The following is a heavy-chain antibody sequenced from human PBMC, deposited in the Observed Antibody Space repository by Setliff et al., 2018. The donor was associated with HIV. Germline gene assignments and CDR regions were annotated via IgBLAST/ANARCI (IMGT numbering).Heavy chain of an antibody. V-gene: IGHV4-39*07. J-gene: IGHJ6*02. D-gene: IGHD6-13*01. Sequence: SETLSLTCTVSGGSISSSSYYWGWIRQPPGKGLEWIGSIYYGGSTFYNPSLKSRVSISLDMSKNLFSLNLTSVTAADTAVYYCARDLKQLAPYYYYYYGMDVWGQGTTVTVSS. CDR1: GGSISSSSYY. CDR2: IYYGGST. CDR3: ARDLKQLAPYYYYYYGMDV.